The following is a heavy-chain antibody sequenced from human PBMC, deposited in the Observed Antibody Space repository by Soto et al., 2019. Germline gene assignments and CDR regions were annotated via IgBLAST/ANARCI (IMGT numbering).Heavy chain of an antibody. CDR2: ISSSSSYI. D-gene: IGHD2-2*01. V-gene: IGHV3-21*01. Sequence: GGSLRLSCAASGFTFSSYSMNWVRQAPGKGLEWVSSISSSSSYIYYADSVKGRFTISRDNAKNSLYLQMNSLRAEDTAVYYCARGIYCSSTSCSRFDPWGQGTLVTVSS. CDR3: ARGIYCSSTSCSRFDP. CDR1: GFTFSSYS. J-gene: IGHJ5*02.